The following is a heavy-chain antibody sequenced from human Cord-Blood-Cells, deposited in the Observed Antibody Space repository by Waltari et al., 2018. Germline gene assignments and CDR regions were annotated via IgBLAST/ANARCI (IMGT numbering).Heavy chain of an antibody. Sequence: QVQLVESGAGVVQPGTSLRLSCAASGLTFTSYGMHWVRPAPGKGLEWVAVIWYDGSNKYYADSVKGRFTISRDNSKNTLYLQMNSLRAEDTAVYYCARDPTNWGSAFDIWGQGTMVTVSS. D-gene: IGHD7-27*01. CDR1: GLTFTSYG. V-gene: IGHV3-33*01. CDR3: ARDPTNWGSAFDI. CDR2: IWYDGSNK. J-gene: IGHJ3*02.